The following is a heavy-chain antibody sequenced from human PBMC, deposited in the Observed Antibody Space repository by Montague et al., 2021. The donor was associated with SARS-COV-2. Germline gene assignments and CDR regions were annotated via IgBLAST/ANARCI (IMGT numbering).Heavy chain of an antibody. V-gene: IGHV4-34*01. Sequence: SETRSLTCAVYGESFSGYYWTWIRQPPGKGLEWIGEINHRGRTKYNPSLKSRVTISVDTAKNQFSLRLSSVTAANTAVYYCARGHQGTTMIVVVMVGEQYYFDYWGQGTLVSVSS. J-gene: IGHJ4*02. CDR2: INHRGRT. CDR1: GESFSGYY. D-gene: IGHD3-22*01. CDR3: ARGHQGTTMIVVVMVGEQYYFDY.